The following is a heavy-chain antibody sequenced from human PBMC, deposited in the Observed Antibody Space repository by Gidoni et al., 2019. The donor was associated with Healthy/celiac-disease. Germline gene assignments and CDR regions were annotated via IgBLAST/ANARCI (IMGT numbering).Heavy chain of an antibody. CDR3: ASVRVRGEDY. J-gene: IGHJ4*02. V-gene: IGHV5-10-1*03. D-gene: IGHD3-10*01. CDR1: GYRFTSYC. Sequence: EVQLGQSVAEVNQPGESLMLSCQGSGYRFTSYCTSWVRQMPGKGREWMWRIDHSDYYTIDSPSFKGHVTISADKSISTAYLQWSSQKASDTAMYNCASVRVRGEDYWGQGTLVTVSS. CDR2: IDHSDYYT.